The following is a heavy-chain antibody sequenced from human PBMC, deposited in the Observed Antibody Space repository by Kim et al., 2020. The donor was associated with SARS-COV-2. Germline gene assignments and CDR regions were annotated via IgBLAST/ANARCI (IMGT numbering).Heavy chain of an antibody. J-gene: IGHJ6*02. CDR1: GYTFTSYG. CDR3: ARDQVGLRLLLLRLGMDV. D-gene: IGHD3-22*01. V-gene: IGHV1-18*01. CDR2: ISAYNGNT. Sequence: ASVKVSCKASGYTFTSYGISWVRQAPGQGLEWMGWISAYNGNTNYAQKLQGRVTMTTDTSTSTAYMELRSLRSDDTAVYYCARDQVGLRLLLLRLGMDVWGQGTTVTVSS.